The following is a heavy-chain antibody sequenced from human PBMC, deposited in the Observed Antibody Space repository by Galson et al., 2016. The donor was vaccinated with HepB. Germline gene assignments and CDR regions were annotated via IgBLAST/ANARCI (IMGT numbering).Heavy chain of an antibody. CDR1: GFSLSTSGVG. CDR3: AHRRTDFIWGSYRYTFAFDV. CDR2: IYWDDDK. V-gene: IGHV2-5*02. Sequence: PALVKPTQTLTLTCAFSGFSLSTSGVGVAWLRQPPGKALEWLALIYWDDDKLYSPSLESRLTITKDTSKNQVVLTMSNMDPEDTGPYFCAHRRTDFIWGSYRYTFAFDVWGQGTMITVSS. D-gene: IGHD3-16*02. J-gene: IGHJ3*01.